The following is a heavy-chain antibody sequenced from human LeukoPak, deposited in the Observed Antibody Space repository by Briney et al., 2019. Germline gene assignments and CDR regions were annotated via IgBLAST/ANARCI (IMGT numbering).Heavy chain of an antibody. J-gene: IGHJ4*02. CDR2: ISYDGSNK. CDR1: GFTFSSYA. V-gene: IGHV3-30*04. CDR3: ARGTYYYDSSGHSDY. Sequence: GGSLRLSCAASGFTFSSYAMHWVRQAPGKGLEWVAVISYDGSNKYYADSVKGRFTISRDNSKNTLYLQMNSLRAEDTAVYYCARGTYYYDSSGHSDYWGQGTLVTVSS. D-gene: IGHD3-22*01.